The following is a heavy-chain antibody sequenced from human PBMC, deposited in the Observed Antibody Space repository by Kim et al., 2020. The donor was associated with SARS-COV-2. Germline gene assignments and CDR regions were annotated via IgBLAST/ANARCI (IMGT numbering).Heavy chain of an antibody. Sequence: GGSLRLSCAVSGFTVIWKFMTWVRQAPGKGLEWVSIIYSGDKTSYAASLTVRFIISKDNSKNTLYRQMNSLRGDDTAVYYCADVLCVDVWGQGTTVTVSS. V-gene: IGHV3-53*01. CDR3: ADVLCVDV. CDR1: GFTVIWKF. D-gene: IGHD2-21*01. J-gene: IGHJ6*02. CDR2: IYSGDKT.